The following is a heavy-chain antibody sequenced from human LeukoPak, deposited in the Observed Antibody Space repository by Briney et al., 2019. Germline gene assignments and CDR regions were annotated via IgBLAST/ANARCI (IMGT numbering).Heavy chain of an antibody. Sequence: PGGSLRLARPAAGFTFSSYGMHSVSQAPGKWLECVAVIGYDGSNKYYADSGKGRFTISRDNSKNTLYLQMNSLRAEETDVYYCAKDPPPRIADYPFDYWGQGTLVPVSS. V-gene: IGHV3-33*06. D-gene: IGHD6-13*01. J-gene: IGHJ4*02. CDR2: IGYDGSNK. CDR3: AKDPPPRIADYPFDY. CDR1: GFTFSSYG.